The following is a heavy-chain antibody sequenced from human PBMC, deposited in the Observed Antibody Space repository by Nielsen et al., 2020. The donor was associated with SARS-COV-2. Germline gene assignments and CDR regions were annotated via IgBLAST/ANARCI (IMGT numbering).Heavy chain of an antibody. D-gene: IGHD3-3*01. J-gene: IGHJ3*02. CDR3: AREEGLRGFFGVVITHDAFDI. Sequence: GESLKISCAASGFTVSSNYMSWVRQAPGKGLEWVANIKQDGSEKYYVDSVKGRFTISRDNSKNTLYLQMNSLRAEDTAVYYCAREEGLRGFFGVVITHDAFDIWGQGTMVTVSS. CDR2: IKQDGSEK. CDR1: GFTVSSNY. V-gene: IGHV3-7*01.